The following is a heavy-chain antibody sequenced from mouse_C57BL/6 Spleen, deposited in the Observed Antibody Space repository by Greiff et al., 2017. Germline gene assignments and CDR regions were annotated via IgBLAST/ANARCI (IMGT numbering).Heavy chain of an antibody. V-gene: IGHV3-6*01. Sequence: EVQVVESGPGLVKPSQSLSLTCSVTGYSITSGYYWNWIRQFPGNKLEWMGYISYDGSNNYNPSLKNRISITRDTSKNQFFLKLNSVTTEDTATYYCARGTVPPWFAYWGQGTLVTVSA. CDR3: ARGTVPPWFAY. J-gene: IGHJ3*01. D-gene: IGHD1-1*01. CDR1: GYSITSGYY. CDR2: ISYDGSN.